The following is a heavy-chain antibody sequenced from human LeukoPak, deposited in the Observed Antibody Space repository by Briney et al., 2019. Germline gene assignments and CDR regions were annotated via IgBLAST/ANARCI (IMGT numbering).Heavy chain of an antibody. D-gene: IGHD3-22*01. CDR1: GGFNTHYY. CDR2: FYHSAST. CDR3: ARGQWLPVFDF. Sequence: PSETPSLTCSVSGGFNTHYYWSWIRQPPGKGLEWIGYFYHSASTNYNPSLKSRVTISVDTSKNHFSLKLSSVTAADTAVYYCARGQWLPVFDFWGQGTLVTVSS. V-gene: IGHV4-59*01. J-gene: IGHJ4*02.